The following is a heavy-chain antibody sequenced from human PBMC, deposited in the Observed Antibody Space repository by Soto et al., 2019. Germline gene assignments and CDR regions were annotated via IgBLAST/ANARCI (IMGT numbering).Heavy chain of an antibody. V-gene: IGHV1-2*04. D-gene: IGHD2-15*01. J-gene: IGHJ6*02. CDR3: ARAIGDIVVVVAATDRLSYGMDV. CDR2: INPNSGGT. CDR1: GYTFTGYY. Sequence: QVQLVQSGAEVKKPGASVKVSCKASGYTFTGYYMHWVRQAPGQGLEWMGWINPNSGGTNYAQKFQGWVTMTRDTSFSTAYMELSRLRSDDTAVYYCARAIGDIVVVVAATDRLSYGMDVWGQGTTVTVSS.